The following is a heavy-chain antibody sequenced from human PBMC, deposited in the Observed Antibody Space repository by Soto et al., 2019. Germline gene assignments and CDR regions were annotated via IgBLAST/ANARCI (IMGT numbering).Heavy chain of an antibody. CDR2: IYHSGST. CDR1: GGSISSSNW. V-gene: IGHV4-4*02. CDR3: ARDYGTGWDSFDY. Sequence: KASETLSLTCAVSGGSISSSNWWSWVRQPPGKGLEWIGEIYHSGSTNYNPSLKSRVTISVDKSKNQFSLKLSSVTAADTAVYYCARDYGTGWDSFDYWGQGTLVTVSS. D-gene: IGHD6-19*01. J-gene: IGHJ4*02.